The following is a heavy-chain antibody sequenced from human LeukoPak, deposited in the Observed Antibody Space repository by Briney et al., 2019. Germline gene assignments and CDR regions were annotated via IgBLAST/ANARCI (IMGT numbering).Heavy chain of an antibody. CDR1: GYTLTELS. CDR3: ATDHQLLGGLGY. V-gene: IGHV1-24*01. J-gene: IGHJ4*02. CDR2: FDPEDGET. Sequence: ASVKVSCKVSGYTLTELSMHWVRQAPGKGLEWMGGFDPEDGETIYAQKFQGRVTMTEDTSTDTAYMELSSLRSEDTAVYYCATDHQLLGGLGYWGQGTLVTVSS. D-gene: IGHD3-16*01.